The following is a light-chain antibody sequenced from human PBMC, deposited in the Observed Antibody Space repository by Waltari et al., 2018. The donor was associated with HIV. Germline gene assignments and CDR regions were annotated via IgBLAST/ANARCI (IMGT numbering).Light chain of an antibody. CDR3: QQYANTPWT. J-gene: IGKJ1*01. CDR1: HNVLYSTNNKNY. Sequence: DIVMTQSPDSLSVSLGERDTINCKSSHNVLYSTNNKNYLAWFQQKPGQPPKLLIFLASIREAGVPDRFTGSGSGTDFTLTISSLQAEDVAVYYCQQYANTPWTFGRGTKVEIK. V-gene: IGKV4-1*01. CDR2: LAS.